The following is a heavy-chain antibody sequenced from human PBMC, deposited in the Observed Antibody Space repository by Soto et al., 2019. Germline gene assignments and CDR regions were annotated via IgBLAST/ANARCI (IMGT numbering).Heavy chain of an antibody. J-gene: IGHJ6*02. Sequence: PGGSLRLSCAASGFTFSSYSMNWVRQAPGKGLEWVSSISSSSSYIYYADSVKGRFTISRDNAKNSLYLQMNSLRAEDTAVYYCARGERFLEWLTMYGMDVWGQGTTVTVSS. D-gene: IGHD3-3*01. V-gene: IGHV3-21*01. CDR3: ARGERFLEWLTMYGMDV. CDR1: GFTFSSYS. CDR2: ISSSSSYI.